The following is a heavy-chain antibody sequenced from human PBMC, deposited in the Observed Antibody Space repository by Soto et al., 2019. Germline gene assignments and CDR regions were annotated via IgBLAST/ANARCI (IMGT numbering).Heavy chain of an antibody. CDR2: IRGKANNYAT. V-gene: IGHV3-73*02. D-gene: IGHD2-21*02. Sequence: EVQLVESGGTLVQPGGSLKLSCAASGFTFSGSAMHWVRQASGKGLEWVGRIRGKANNYATAYAASMKGRFIISRDDSKDTAYLQMNSLENEDTAMYYCTTPTEDRTGDDWYFDLWGRGTLVSVSS. CDR3: TTPTEDRTGDDWYFDL. CDR1: GFTFSGSA. J-gene: IGHJ2*01.